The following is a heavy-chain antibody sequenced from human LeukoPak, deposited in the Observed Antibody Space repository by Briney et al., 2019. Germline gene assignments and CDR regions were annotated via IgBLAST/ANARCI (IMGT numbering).Heavy chain of an antibody. CDR2: INPNSGGT. D-gene: IGHD5-24*01. CDR3: ARVGDGLNDAFDI. Sequence: ASVKVSCKASRCTFTGYYMNWVRQAPGQGLEWMGRINPNSGGTNYAQKFQGRVTMTRDTSISTAYMELSRLRSDDTAVYYCARVGDGLNDAFDIWGQRTMVTVSS. J-gene: IGHJ3*02. V-gene: IGHV1-2*06. CDR1: RCTFTGYY.